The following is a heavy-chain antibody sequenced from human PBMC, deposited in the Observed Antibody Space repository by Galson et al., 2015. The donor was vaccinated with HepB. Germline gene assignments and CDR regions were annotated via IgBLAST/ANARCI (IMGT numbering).Heavy chain of an antibody. V-gene: IGHV3-9*01. Sequence: SLRLSCAASGFTFDDYAMHWVRHAPGKGLEWVSGISWNSGSIGYADSVKGRFTISRDNAKNSLYLQMNSLRAEDTALYYWAMQVPPEQWLATFDYWGQGTLVTVSS. D-gene: IGHD6-19*01. CDR3: AMQVPPEQWLATFDY. CDR1: GFTFDDYA. J-gene: IGHJ4*02. CDR2: ISWNSGSI.